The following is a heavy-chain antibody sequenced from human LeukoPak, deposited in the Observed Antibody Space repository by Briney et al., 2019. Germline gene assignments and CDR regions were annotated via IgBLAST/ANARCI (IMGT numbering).Heavy chain of an antibody. V-gene: IGHV3-30*04. D-gene: IGHD4-17*01. J-gene: IGHJ4*02. Sequence: TGRSLRLSCAASGFTFDDYAMHWVRQAPGKGLEWVAVISYDGSNKYYADSVKGRFTISRDNSKNTLYLQMNSLRAEDTAVYYCASQDYGDYEGFDYWGQGTLVTVSS. CDR2: ISYDGSNK. CDR1: GFTFDDYA. CDR3: ASQDYGDYEGFDY.